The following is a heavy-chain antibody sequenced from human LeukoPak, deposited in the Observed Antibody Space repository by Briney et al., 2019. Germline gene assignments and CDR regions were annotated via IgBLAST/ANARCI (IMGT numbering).Heavy chain of an antibody. CDR2: ISGGGETS. J-gene: IGHJ4*02. Sequence: GGSLRLSCVASGFTFSNHAMNWVRQAPGEGLEWVSVISGGGETSYYADSVKGRFTISRDNSKNTIYLQMNSLGAEDTAVYYCVKGLRSYGYSLFDYWGQGTLVTVSS. D-gene: IGHD5-18*01. CDR1: GFTFSNHA. V-gene: IGHV3-23*01. CDR3: VKGLRSYGYSLFDY.